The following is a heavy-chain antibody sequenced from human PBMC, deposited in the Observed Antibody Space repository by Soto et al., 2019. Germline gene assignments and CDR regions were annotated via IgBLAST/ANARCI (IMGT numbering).Heavy chain of an antibody. CDR2: IYYSGST. Sequence: SETLSLTCTVSGGSISSYYWSWIRQPPGKGLEWIGYIYYSGSTNYNPSLKRRVTISVDTSKNQFSLKLSSVTAADTAVYYCARAKLEPKTFDYWGQGTLVTVSS. D-gene: IGHD1-1*01. V-gene: IGHV4-59*01. CDR3: ARAKLEPKTFDY. CDR1: GGSISSYY. J-gene: IGHJ4*02.